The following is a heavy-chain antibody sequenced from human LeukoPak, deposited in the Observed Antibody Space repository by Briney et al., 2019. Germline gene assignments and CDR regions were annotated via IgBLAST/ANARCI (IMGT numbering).Heavy chain of an antibody. CDR2: ISYDGDNK. CDR3: ARDTEVNWFDP. CDR1: GFTFSSYA. Sequence: GGSLRLSCAAPGFTFSSYAMHWVRQAPGKGLEWVAVISYDGDNKYYADSVKGRFTISRDNSKNTLYLQMNSLRAEDTAVYYCARDTEVNWFDPWGQGTLVTASS. J-gene: IGHJ5*02. V-gene: IGHV3-30*04.